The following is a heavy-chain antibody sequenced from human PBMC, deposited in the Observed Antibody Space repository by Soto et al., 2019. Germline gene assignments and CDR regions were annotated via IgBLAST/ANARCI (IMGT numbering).Heavy chain of an antibody. D-gene: IGHD3-22*01. CDR1: GFIFSSYT. CDR2: ISNNGGST. V-gene: IGHV3-64D*06. CDR3: VKGPYYYDNSGSSSNAFDI. Sequence: EVQLVESGGGLVQPGGSLRLSCSVSGFIFSSYTMHWVRQAPGKGLEYVSGISNNGGSTYSADSVKDRFTISRDNSKNTLFLQMSSLRAADTAVYYCVKGPYYYDNSGSSSNAFDIWGQGTMVIVTS. J-gene: IGHJ3*02.